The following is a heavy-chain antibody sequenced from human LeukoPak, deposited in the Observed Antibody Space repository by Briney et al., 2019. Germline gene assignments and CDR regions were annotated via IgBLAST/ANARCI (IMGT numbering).Heavy chain of an antibody. CDR1: GGSISSSSYY. J-gene: IGHJ5*02. Sequence: PSETLSLTCTVSGGSISSSSYYWGWIRQPPGKGLEWIGSIYYSGSTYYNPSLKSRVTISVDTSKNQFSLKLSSVTAADTAVYYCARHDEVLADDYGDYDWFDPWGQGTLVTVSS. V-gene: IGHV4-39*01. D-gene: IGHD4-17*01. CDR3: ARHDEVLADDYGDYDWFDP. CDR2: IYYSGST.